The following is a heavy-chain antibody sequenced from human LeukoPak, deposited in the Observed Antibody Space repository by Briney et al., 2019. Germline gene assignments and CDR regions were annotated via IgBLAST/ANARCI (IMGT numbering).Heavy chain of an antibody. CDR2: ISGSGGST. CDR1: GFTFSSYA. V-gene: IGHV3-23*01. CDR3: AKGRLRRDYYGSGSYPRHFGGYYGMDV. Sequence: PGGSLRLSCAASGFTFSSYAMSWVRQAPGKGLEWVSAISGSGGSTYYADSVKGRFTISRDNSKNTLYLQMNSLRAEDTAVYYCAKGRLRRDYYGSGSYPRHFGGYYGMDVWGQGTTVTVSS. J-gene: IGHJ6*02. D-gene: IGHD3-10*01.